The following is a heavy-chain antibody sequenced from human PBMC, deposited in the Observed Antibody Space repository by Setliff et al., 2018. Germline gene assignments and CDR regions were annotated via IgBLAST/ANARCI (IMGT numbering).Heavy chain of an antibody. D-gene: IGHD6-6*01. Sequence: SETLSLTCVASGGTFSYYHWTWVRQTPGKGLEWIGEIDHTGSTNYNPSLKSRVTISIDTYKNQFSLNLRYVTAADTAVYYCARGRNIAIRLLDSWGQGNLVTVSS. CDR3: ARGRNIAIRLLDS. CDR2: IDHTGST. J-gene: IGHJ4*02. V-gene: IGHV4-34*01. CDR1: GGTFSYYH.